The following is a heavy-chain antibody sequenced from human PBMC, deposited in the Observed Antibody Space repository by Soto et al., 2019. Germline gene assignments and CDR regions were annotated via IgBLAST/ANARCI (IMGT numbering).Heavy chain of an antibody. CDR3: AKDEVATIFGVVISEYYYYYMDV. J-gene: IGHJ6*03. CDR2: ISYDGSNK. CDR1: GFTFSSYG. Sequence: QVQLVESGGGVVQPGRSLRLSCAASGFTFSSYGMHWVCQAPGKGLEWVAVISYDGSNKYYADSVKGRFTISRDNSKNTLYLQMNSLRAEDTAVYYCAKDEVATIFGVVISEYYYYYMDVWGKGTTVTVSS. D-gene: IGHD3-3*01. V-gene: IGHV3-30*18.